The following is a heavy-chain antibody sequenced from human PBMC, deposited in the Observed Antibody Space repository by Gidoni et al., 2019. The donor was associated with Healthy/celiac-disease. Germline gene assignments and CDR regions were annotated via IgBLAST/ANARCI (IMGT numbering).Heavy chain of an antibody. V-gene: IGHV1-69*01. J-gene: IGHJ4*02. D-gene: IGHD3-16*01. CDR3: ASPSGGAPRGYFDY. Sequence: RVTITADESTSTAYMELSSLRSEDTAVYYCASPSGGAPRGYFDYWGQGTLVTVSS.